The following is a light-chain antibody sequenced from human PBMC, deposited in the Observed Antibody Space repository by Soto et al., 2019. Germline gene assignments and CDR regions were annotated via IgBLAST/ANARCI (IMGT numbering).Light chain of an antibody. CDR1: QSVSSN. V-gene: IGKV3-20*01. CDR3: QQYGSSPPWT. CDR2: GAS. Sequence: EIGRTQYQATLSVSPGERATLSCRASQSVSSNLAWYQQKPGQAPRLLIYGASSRATGIPDRFSGSGSGTDFTLTISRLEPEDFAVYYCQQYGSSPPWTFGQGTKV. J-gene: IGKJ1*01.